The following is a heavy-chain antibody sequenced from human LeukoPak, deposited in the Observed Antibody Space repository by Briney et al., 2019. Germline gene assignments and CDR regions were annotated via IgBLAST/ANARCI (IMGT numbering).Heavy chain of an antibody. V-gene: IGHV4-39*02. D-gene: IGHD4-17*01. CDR3: VREGEYGEDYY. CDR2: LYYSGTS. CDR1: GGSISSTNYY. J-gene: IGHJ4*02. Sequence: SETLSLTCTVSGGSISSTNYYWGWIRQPPGKGLEWIASLYYSGTSYYNPSLASRVTISVDTSRNQFSLKLSSVTAADTAVYYCVREGEYGEDYYWGQGIQVIVSS.